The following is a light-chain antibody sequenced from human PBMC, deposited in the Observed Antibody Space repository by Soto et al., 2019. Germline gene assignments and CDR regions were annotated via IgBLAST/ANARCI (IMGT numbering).Light chain of an antibody. J-gene: IGLJ2*01. CDR1: SGHTTYA. CDR3: QTWGTGPLV. CDR2: LNGDGSH. V-gene: IGLV4-69*01. Sequence: QSVLTQSPSASASLGASVKLTCTLSSGHTTYAIAWHQQQPEKGPRYLMNLNGDGSHSKGDGIPDRFSGSSSGAERYLTISSLQSEDEADYYCQTWGTGPLVFGGGTKLTVL.